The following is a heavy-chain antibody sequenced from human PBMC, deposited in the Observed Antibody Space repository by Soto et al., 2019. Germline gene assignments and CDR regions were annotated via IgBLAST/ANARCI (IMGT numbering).Heavy chain of an antibody. J-gene: IGHJ4*02. D-gene: IGHD6-6*01. Sequence: SETLSLTCTVSGGSISSYYWSWIRQPPGKGLEWIGYIYYSGSTNYNPSLKSRVTISVDTSKNQFSLKLSSVTAADTAVYYCARVTRGIAARLWYFDYWGQGTLVTVSS. CDR3: ARVTRGIAARLWYFDY. CDR1: GGSISSYY. CDR2: IYYSGST. V-gene: IGHV4-59*08.